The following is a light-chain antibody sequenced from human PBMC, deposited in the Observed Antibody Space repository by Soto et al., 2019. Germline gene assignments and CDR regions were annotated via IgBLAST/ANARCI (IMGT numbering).Light chain of an antibody. J-gene: IGLJ1*01. Sequence: QSALTQPPSVSGAPGQRVTISCTGTSSNIGAGYDVYWYQHLPGAAPKLLIFDNYNRPSGVPDRFSGSRSGTSASLAITGLQAEDEADYYCQSYDTSLSGVYVLGTGTKLTVL. CDR1: SSNIGAGYD. CDR2: DNY. V-gene: IGLV1-40*01. CDR3: QSYDTSLSGVYV.